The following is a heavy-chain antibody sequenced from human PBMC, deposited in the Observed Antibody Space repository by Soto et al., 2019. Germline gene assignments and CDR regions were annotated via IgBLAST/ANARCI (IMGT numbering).Heavy chain of an antibody. D-gene: IGHD3-9*01. CDR1: GGSFSGYY. J-gene: IGHJ3*02. V-gene: IGHV4-34*01. CDR3: ARGVLRYFDWSPSFAFDI. Sequence: PSETLSLTCGVYGGSFSGYYWSWIRQPPGKGLEWIGEINHSGSTNYNPSLKSRVTISVDTSKNQFSLKLSSVTAADTAVYYCARGVLRYFDWSPSFAFDIWGQGTMVTVSS. CDR2: INHSGST.